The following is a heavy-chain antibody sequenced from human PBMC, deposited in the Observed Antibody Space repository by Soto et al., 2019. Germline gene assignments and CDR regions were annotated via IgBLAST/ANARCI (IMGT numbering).Heavy chain of an antibody. V-gene: IGHV5-10-1*01. J-gene: IGHJ4*02. D-gene: IGHD6-13*01. Sequence: PGESLKISCKGSGYSFTSYWISWVRQMPGKGLEWMGRIDPSDSYTNYSPSFQGHVTISADKSISTAYLQWSSLKASDTAMYYCARFQAAAGDNDLTFDYRGQGTLVTVSS. CDR1: GYSFTSYW. CDR2: IDPSDSYT. CDR3: ARFQAAAGDNDLTFDY.